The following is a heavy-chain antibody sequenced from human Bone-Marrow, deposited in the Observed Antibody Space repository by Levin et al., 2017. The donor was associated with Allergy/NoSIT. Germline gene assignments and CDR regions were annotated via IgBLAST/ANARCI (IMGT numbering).Heavy chain of an antibody. CDR3: ARRLHYDSSGYYNVRAFDS. V-gene: IGHV4-59*08. J-gene: IGHJ3*02. D-gene: IGHD3-22*01. Sequence: SETLSLTCTVSGGSISSYYWSWIRQPPGKGLEWIGYIYYSGSTNYNPSLKSRVTISVDTSKNQFSLKLSSVTAADTAVYYCARRLHYDSSGYYNVRAFDSWGQGTMVTVSS. CDR2: IYYSGST. CDR1: GGSISSYY.